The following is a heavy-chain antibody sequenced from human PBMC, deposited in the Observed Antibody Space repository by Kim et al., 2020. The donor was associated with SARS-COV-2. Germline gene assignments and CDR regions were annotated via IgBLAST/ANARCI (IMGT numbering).Heavy chain of an antibody. Sequence: ASVKVSCKASGYSFTTYQINWVRQAPGQGLEWMGMINPSGAGTEYAQKFQGRVTMTRDTSTSTVYMELSSLKSDDTAVYYCARVANYYDGTGSKSDYWGQGTLVTVSS. CDR3: ARVANYYDGTGSKSDY. D-gene: IGHD3-22*01. CDR1: GYSFTTYQ. CDR2: INPSGAGT. V-gene: IGHV1-46*01. J-gene: IGHJ4*02.